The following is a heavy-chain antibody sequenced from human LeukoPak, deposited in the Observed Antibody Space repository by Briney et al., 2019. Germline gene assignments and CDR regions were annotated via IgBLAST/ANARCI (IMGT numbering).Heavy chain of an antibody. D-gene: IGHD1-26*01. J-gene: IGHJ4*02. CDR3: AKDFVYSGSYLDY. Sequence: PGGSLRLSCAASGFTFSSYGMHWVRQAPGKGLEWVAVISYDGSNKYYADSVKGRFTISRDNSKNTLYLQMNSLRAEDTAVYYCAKDFVYSGSYLDYRGQGTLVAVSS. V-gene: IGHV3-30*18. CDR1: GFTFSSYG. CDR2: ISYDGSNK.